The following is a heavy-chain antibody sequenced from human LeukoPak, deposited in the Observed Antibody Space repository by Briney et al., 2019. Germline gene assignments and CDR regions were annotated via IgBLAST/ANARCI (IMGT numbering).Heavy chain of an antibody. Sequence: PGGSLRLSCAASGFTFSSYSMNWVRQAPGKGLEWVSSISSSSYIYYADSVKGRFTISRDNAKNSLYLQMNSLRAEDTAVYYCARLAVAGTAGFDYWGQGTLVTVSS. D-gene: IGHD6-19*01. CDR3: ARLAVAGTAGFDY. CDR2: ISSSSYI. V-gene: IGHV3-21*01. CDR1: GFTFSSYS. J-gene: IGHJ4*02.